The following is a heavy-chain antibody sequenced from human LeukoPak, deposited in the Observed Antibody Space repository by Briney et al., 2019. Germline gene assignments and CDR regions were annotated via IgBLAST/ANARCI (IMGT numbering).Heavy chain of an antibody. Sequence: PGGSLRLSCAASGFTFSSYGMHWVRQAPGKGLDWVAVISYYGSNKYYADSVKGRFTISRDNSKNTLFLQMNSLRAEDTAVYYCARCSGSSTYHSDDYWGQGTLVTVSS. CDR1: GFTFSSYG. CDR2: ISYYGSNK. CDR3: ARCSGSSTYHSDDY. D-gene: IGHD2-15*01. J-gene: IGHJ4*02. V-gene: IGHV3-30*03.